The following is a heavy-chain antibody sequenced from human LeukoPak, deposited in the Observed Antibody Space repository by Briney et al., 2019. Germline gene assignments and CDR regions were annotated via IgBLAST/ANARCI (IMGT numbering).Heavy chain of an antibody. CDR1: GFTFSIYW. V-gene: IGHV3-7*04. Sequence: HSGGSLRLSCAASGFTFSIYWMSWVRQAPGKGLEWVANIKEDGSEKYYVDSVKGRFTISRDNAKNSLYLQMNSLRAEDTAVYYCARDYDYVWGSYRYFYFDYWGQGTLVTLSS. CDR3: ARDYDYVWGSYRYFYFDY. J-gene: IGHJ4*02. CDR2: IKEDGSEK. D-gene: IGHD3-16*02.